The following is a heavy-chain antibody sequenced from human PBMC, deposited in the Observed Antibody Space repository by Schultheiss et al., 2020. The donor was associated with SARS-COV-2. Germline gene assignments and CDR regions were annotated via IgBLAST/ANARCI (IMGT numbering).Heavy chain of an antibody. V-gene: IGHV4-59*01. Sequence: SQTLSLTCTVSGGSISSYYWSWIRQPPGKGLEWIGSIYYSGSTYYNPSLKSRVTISADTSKNQLSLTLNSVSAADTAVYYCARLQVWDKGPTANFDSWGRGSLVTVSS. J-gene: IGHJ4*02. CDR1: GGSISSYY. CDR3: ARLQVWDKGPTANFDS. D-gene: IGHD1-26*01. CDR2: IYYSGST.